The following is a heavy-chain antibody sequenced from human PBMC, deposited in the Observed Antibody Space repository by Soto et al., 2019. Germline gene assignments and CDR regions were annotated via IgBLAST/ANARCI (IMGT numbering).Heavy chain of an antibody. Sequence: GGSLRLSCAASGFTFSNAWMNWVRQAPGKGLEWVGRIKSKTDGGTTDYAAPVKGRFTISRDDSKNTLYLQMTSLKTEDTAVYYCTTDLDRALGYCSGGSCYGAPLYYYYGMDVWGQGTTVTVSS. J-gene: IGHJ6*02. V-gene: IGHV3-15*07. CDR3: TTDLDRALGYCSGGSCYGAPLYYYYGMDV. CDR2: IKSKTDGGTT. D-gene: IGHD2-15*01. CDR1: GFTFSNAW.